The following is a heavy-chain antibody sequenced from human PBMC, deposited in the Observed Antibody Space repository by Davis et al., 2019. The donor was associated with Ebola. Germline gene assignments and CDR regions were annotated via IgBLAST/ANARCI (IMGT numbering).Heavy chain of an antibody. CDR3: VKRTSGSSEWDY. Sequence: GESLKISCAASGFTFSDYGMSWVRQAPGKGLEWVSGVTGSSDRYYADSVKGRFTISRDNSKKTVHLEMNSLRDEDTAIYYCVKRTSGSSEWDYWGQGTLVTVSS. V-gene: IGHV3-23*01. J-gene: IGHJ4*02. CDR1: GFTFSDYG. CDR2: VTGSSDR. D-gene: IGHD6-6*01.